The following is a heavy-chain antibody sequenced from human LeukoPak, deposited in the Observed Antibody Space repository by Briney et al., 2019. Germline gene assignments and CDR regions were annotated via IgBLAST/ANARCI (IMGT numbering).Heavy chain of an antibody. Sequence: GESLKISCKGSGYSFTSYWIGWVRQAPGQGLEWMGIINPSGGSTSYAQKFQGRVTMTRDTSTSTVYMELSSLRSEDTAVYYCARVDGYYDSSPHEDYWGQGTLVTVSS. D-gene: IGHD3-22*01. V-gene: IGHV1-46*03. CDR3: ARVDGYYDSSPHEDY. CDR2: INPSGGST. CDR1: GYSFTSYW. J-gene: IGHJ4*02.